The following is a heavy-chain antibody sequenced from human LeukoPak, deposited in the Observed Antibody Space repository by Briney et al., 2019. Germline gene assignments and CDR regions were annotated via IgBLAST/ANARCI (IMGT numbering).Heavy chain of an antibody. V-gene: IGHV4-34*01. D-gene: IGHD4-17*01. CDR3: TRMTTVQVY. J-gene: IGHJ4*02. Sequence: SETLSLTCAVSGVSFDDYYWSWVRQTPGEGLEWLGEINHSGYTNDSPSLKSRVTLSIDTSRKQFSLNLKSVTVAHAGIYYCTRMTTVQVYWGEGTLVTVSS. CDR1: GVSFDDYY. CDR2: INHSGYT.